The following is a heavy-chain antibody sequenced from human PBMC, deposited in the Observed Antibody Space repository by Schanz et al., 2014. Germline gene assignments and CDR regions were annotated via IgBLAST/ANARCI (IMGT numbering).Heavy chain of an antibody. CDR3: ARGGFFDSTSFDS. D-gene: IGHD2-2*01. CDR1: GYSFTKYG. J-gene: IGHJ4*02. CDR2: INPSSGTT. Sequence: QVQLVQSGSEVKKPGDSVKVSCETSGYSFTKYGINWVRQAPGQGLEWMGKINPSSGTTRIAQNFQGRLTVTRDTSTSTVNMELSSLRSEDTAVYYCARGGFFDSTSFDSWGQGTLVTVSS. V-gene: IGHV1-46*03.